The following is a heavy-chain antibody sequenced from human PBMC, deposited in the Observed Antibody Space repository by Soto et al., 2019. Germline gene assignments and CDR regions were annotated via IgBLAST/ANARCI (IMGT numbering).Heavy chain of an antibody. V-gene: IGHV3-23*01. CDR3: GKGSAATTYFYYATDV. D-gene: IGHD1-1*01. Sequence: EVQLLESGGGLVQPGGSLRLSCAASRFTFGIHAMIWVRQAPGKGLEWVSFISASGGSTYYADSVKGRFTISRDNSKKTLYLQMNSLRGEDTAVYYCGKGSAATTYFYYATDVWGQGTTVTVSS. J-gene: IGHJ6*02. CDR1: RFTFGIHA. CDR2: ISASGGST.